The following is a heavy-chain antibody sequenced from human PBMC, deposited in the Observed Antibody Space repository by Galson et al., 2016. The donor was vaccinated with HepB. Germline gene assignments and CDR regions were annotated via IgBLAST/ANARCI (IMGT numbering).Heavy chain of an antibody. CDR3: ARSPSNWFGPSTFDI. CDR2: IYSGVST. CDR1: GFSVSSKY. V-gene: IGHV3-53*01. D-gene: IGHD6-13*01. J-gene: IGHJ3*02. Sequence: SLRLSCAASGFSVSSKYMSWVRQIPGKGLEWVSVIYSGVSTFYADSVKGRFTISRDNVKNTVYLQMNSVTDEDTAVYYCARSPSNWFGPSTFDIWGQGTMVIVSS.